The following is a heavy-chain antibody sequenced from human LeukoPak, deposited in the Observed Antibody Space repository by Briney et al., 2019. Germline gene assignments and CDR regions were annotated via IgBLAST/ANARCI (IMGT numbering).Heavy chain of an antibody. Sequence: SETLSLTCTVSGGSISSYYWSWIRQPPGKGLEWIGYIYYSGSTNYNPSLKSRVTISVDTSKNQFSLKLSSVTAADTAVYYCARGRGSSSFRWFDPWGQGTLVTVSS. CDR1: GGSISSYY. D-gene: IGHD6-6*01. J-gene: IGHJ5*02. V-gene: IGHV4-59*01. CDR2: IYYSGST. CDR3: ARGRGSSSFRWFDP.